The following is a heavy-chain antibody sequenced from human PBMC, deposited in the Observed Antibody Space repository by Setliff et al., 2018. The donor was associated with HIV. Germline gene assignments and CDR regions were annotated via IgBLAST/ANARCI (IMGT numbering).Heavy chain of an antibody. Sequence: GGSLRLSCAGSGLTLKNYWVHWVRQAPGKGLVWVSSISSSTSYIFYADSVKGRFTISRDNSKSTLYLQMNSLRAEDTAVYYCAKAARDYYDSSGYYIGIDYWGRGTLVTVSS. CDR3: AKAARDYYDSSGYYIGIDY. J-gene: IGHJ4*02. V-gene: IGHV3-21*04. CDR1: GLTLKNYW. D-gene: IGHD3-22*01. CDR2: ISSSTSYI.